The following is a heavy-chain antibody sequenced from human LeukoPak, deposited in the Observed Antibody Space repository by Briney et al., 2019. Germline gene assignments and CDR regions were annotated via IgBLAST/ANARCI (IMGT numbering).Heavy chain of an antibody. CDR3: AKDPPYSSSHLFDY. Sequence: GGSLRLSCAASGFTFSNYGMHWVRQAPGKGLEWVAVMWYDGTNKYYADSVKGRFTISRDNSKNTLYLQMNSLRAEDTAVYYCAKDPPYSSSHLFDYWGQGTLVTVSS. CDR2: MWYDGTNK. D-gene: IGHD6-6*01. CDR1: GFTFSNYG. V-gene: IGHV3-30*02. J-gene: IGHJ4*02.